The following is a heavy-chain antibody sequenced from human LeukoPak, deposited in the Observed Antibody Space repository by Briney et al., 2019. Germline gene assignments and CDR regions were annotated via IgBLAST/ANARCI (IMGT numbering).Heavy chain of an antibody. D-gene: IGHD6-19*01. J-gene: IGHJ2*01. CDR3: ARGCAVAGTGVEYFDL. CDR1: GGSISSSSYY. V-gene: IGHV4-39*07. CDR2: IYYSGST. Sequence: SETLSLTCTVSGGSISSSSYYWGWIRQPPGKGLEWIGSIYYSGSTYYNPSLKSRVTISVDTSKNQFSLKLSSVTATDTAVYYCARGCAVAGTGVEYFDLWGRGTLVTVSS.